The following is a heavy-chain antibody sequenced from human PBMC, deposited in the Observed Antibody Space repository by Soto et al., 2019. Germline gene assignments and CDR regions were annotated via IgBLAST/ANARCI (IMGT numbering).Heavy chain of an antibody. J-gene: IGHJ4*02. V-gene: IGHV3-30-3*01. CDR3: ARDPGGFWSGYSDY. Sequence: GGSMGLACTASGFTVGDYAMHGVRKAPGKGLEWVAVISYDGSNKYYADSVKGRFTISRDNSKNTLYLQMNILRAEDTAVYYCARDPGGFWSGYSDYWGQGTLVTVSS. CDR2: ISYDGSNK. D-gene: IGHD3-3*01. CDR1: GFTVGDYA.